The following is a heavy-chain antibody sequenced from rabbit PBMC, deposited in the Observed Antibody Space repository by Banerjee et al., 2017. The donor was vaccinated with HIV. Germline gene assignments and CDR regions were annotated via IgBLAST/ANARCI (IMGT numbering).Heavy chain of an antibody. J-gene: IGHJ6*01. D-gene: IGHD7-1*01. Sequence: QSLEESGGDLVKPGASLTLTCTASGVSFSLSSYICWVRQAPGKGLEWIGCIDAGSSSGFTYSATWATGRFTISKTSSTTVTLQMTSLTVADTATYFCARDTGTSFSSYGMDLWGPGTLVIVS. CDR1: GVSFSLSSY. V-gene: IGHV1S40*01. CDR2: IDAGSSSGFT. CDR3: ARDTGTSFSSYGMDL.